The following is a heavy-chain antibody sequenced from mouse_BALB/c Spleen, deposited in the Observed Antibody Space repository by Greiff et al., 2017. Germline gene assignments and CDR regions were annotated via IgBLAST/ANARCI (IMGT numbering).Heavy chain of an antibody. CDR1: GDSITSGY. J-gene: IGHJ4*01. CDR2: ISYSGST. Sequence: EVQGVESGPSLVKPSQTLSLTCSVTGDSITSGYWNWIPKFPGNKLEYMGYISYSGSTYYNPSLKSRISITRDTSKSQYYLQLNSVTTEDTATYCCARYKDDYYAMDYWGQGTSVTVSS. V-gene: IGHV3-8*02. CDR3: ARYKDDYYAMDY.